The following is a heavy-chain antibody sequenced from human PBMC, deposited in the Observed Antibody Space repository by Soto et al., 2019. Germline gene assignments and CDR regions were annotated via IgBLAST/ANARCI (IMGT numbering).Heavy chain of an antibody. CDR3: ATAARPNYYYGMDV. D-gene: IGHD6-6*01. CDR1: GFTFSSYA. Sequence: EVQLLESGGGLVQPGGSLRLSCAASGFTFSSYAMSWVRQAPGKGLEWVSAISGSGGSTYYADSVKGRFTISRDNSKHTLYQQKNSLRAEDTAVYYCATAARPNYYYGMDVWGQGTTVTVSS. CDR2: ISGSGGST. J-gene: IGHJ6*02. V-gene: IGHV3-23*01.